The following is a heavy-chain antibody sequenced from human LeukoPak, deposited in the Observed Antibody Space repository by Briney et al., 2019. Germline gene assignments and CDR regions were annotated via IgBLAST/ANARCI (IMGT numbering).Heavy chain of an antibody. D-gene: IGHD1-7*01. V-gene: IGHV3-30*18. Sequence: GGSLRLSCAASAFTFSSYGMHWVRQAPGKGLEWVAVISYDGSNKYYADSVKRRFTISRDNSKNTLYLQMNSLRAEDTAVYYCAKDWNWVFDYWGQGTLVTVSS. CDR1: AFTFSSYG. J-gene: IGHJ4*02. CDR3: AKDWNWVFDY. CDR2: ISYDGSNK.